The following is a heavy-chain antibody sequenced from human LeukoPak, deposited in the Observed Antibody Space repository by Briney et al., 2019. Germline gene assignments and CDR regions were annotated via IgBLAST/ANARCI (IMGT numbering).Heavy chain of an antibody. CDR2: IYSGGST. CDR3: AKNGPKFSGSFYFDY. CDR1: GFTVSSNY. D-gene: IGHD2-8*01. J-gene: IGHJ4*02. V-gene: IGHV3-53*05. Sequence: GGSLRLSCAASGFTVSSNYMSWVRQAPGKGLEWVSVIYSGGSTYYADSVKGRFTISRDNSKNTLYLQMISLRVEDTAVYFCAKNGPKFSGSFYFDYWGQGTLVTVSS.